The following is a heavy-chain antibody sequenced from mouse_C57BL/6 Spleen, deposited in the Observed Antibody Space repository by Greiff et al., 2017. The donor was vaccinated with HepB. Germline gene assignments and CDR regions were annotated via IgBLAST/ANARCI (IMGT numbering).Heavy chain of an antibody. Sequence: EVQLKESGGDLVKPGGSLKLSCAASGFTFSSYGMSWVRQTPDKRLEWVATISSGGSYTYYPDSVKGRFTISRDNAKNTLYLQMSSLKSEDTAMYYCARGGFAYCGQGTLVTVSA. V-gene: IGHV5-6*01. CDR1: GFTFSSYG. CDR3: ARGGFAY. J-gene: IGHJ3*01. CDR2: ISSGGSYT.